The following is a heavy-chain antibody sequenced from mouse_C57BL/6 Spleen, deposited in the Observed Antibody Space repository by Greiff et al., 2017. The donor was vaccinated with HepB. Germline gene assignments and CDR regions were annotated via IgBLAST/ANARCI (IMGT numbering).Heavy chain of an antibody. CDR3: ARRVANWDPFDY. CDR1: GFTFSSYG. V-gene: IGHV5-6*02. D-gene: IGHD4-1*01. Sequence: EVNLVESGGDLVKPGGSLKLSCAASGFTFSSYGMSWVRQTPDKRLEWVATISSGGSYTYYPDSVKGRFTISRDNAKNTLYLQMSSLKSEDTAMYYCARRVANWDPFDYWGQGTTLTVSS. J-gene: IGHJ2*01. CDR2: ISSGGSYT.